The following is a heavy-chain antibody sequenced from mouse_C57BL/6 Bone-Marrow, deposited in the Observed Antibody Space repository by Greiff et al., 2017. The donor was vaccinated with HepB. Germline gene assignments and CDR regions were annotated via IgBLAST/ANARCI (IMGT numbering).Heavy chain of an antibody. CDR2: IWWDDDK. J-gene: IGHJ2*01. Sequence: QVTLKESGPGILQPSQTLSLTCSFSGFSLSTFGMGVGWIRQPSGKGLEWLAHIWWDDDKYYNPALKSRLTISKDTSKNQVFRKIANVDTADTATYYCARANYYGSSPFGYWGQGTTLTVSS. CDR1: GFSLSTFGMG. V-gene: IGHV8-8*01. D-gene: IGHD1-1*01. CDR3: ARANYYGSSPFGY.